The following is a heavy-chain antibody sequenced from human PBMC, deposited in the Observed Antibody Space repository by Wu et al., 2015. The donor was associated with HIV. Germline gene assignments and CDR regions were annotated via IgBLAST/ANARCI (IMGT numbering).Heavy chain of an antibody. J-gene: IGHJ4*02. CDR1: GYTFTSFG. Sequence: QVHLVQSGAEVRKPGASVKVSCKSSGYTFTSFGISWVRQAPGQGLEWMAWISAYNGKTDSAQKFQGRVTLTTDTSTDTTHLELTALTSDDTAMYYCAKDGGSDWNDSGSDLWGQGTLVIVS. CDR3: AKDGGSDWNDSGSDL. CDR2: ISAYNGKT. V-gene: IGHV1-18*01. D-gene: IGHD1-1*01.